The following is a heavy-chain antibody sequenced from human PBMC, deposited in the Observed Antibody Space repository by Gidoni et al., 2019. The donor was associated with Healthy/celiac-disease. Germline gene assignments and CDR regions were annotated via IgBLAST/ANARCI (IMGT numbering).Heavy chain of an antibody. D-gene: IGHD2-2*02. CDR1: GFTFCDYY. V-gene: IGHV3-11*05. CDR2: ISSSSSYT. CDR3: ARGDCSSTSCYKLDWFDP. J-gene: IGHJ5*02. Sequence: QVQLVASGGGLVQPGGSLRLSCAASGFTFCDYYLGWIRQAPGKGLEWVSYISSSSSYTNYADSVKGRFTISRDNAKNSLYLQMNSLRAEDTAVYYCARGDCSSTSCYKLDWFDPWGQGTLVTVSS.